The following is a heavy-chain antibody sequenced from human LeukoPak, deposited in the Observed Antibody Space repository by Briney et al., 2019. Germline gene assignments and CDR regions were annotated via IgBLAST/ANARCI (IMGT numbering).Heavy chain of an antibody. CDR3: ARRGHGYGSPFDY. Sequence: EGSLRLSCAASGFTVSSNYMNWVRQAPGKGLEWVSMIYPNGNTFYTDSVKGRFTISRDNSKNTLDLQMSSLRAEDTAVYYCARRGHGYGSPFDYWGQGTLVTVSS. V-gene: IGHV3-66*04. D-gene: IGHD5-18*01. CDR2: IYPNGNT. J-gene: IGHJ4*02. CDR1: GFTVSSNY.